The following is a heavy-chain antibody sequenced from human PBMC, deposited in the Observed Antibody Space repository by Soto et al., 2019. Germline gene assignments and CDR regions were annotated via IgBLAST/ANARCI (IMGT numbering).Heavy chain of an antibody. D-gene: IGHD6-19*01. J-gene: IGHJ4*02. V-gene: IGHV3-23*01. CDR1: GFTFSSYA. Sequence: GGSLRLSCAASGFTFSSYAMSWVLQAPWKGLEWVSAISGSGGSTYYADSVKGRFTISRDNSKNTLYLQMNSLRAEDTAVYYCSKELHTSSGWSQVIYWGQGTLVTVSS. CDR2: ISGSGGST. CDR3: SKELHTSSGWSQVIY.